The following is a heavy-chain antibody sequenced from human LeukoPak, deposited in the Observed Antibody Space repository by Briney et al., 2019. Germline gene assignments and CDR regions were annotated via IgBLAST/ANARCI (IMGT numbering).Heavy chain of an antibody. V-gene: IGHV3-74*01. Sequence: GGSLRLSCGASGFTFSSYWMHWVRQVPGKGLVWASRINIDGSRTNYADSVKGRFTISRDNAKNTLYLQMSSLRVEDTAVYYCARSSSGPDPFDMWGQGTMVTVSS. CDR3: ARSSSGPDPFDM. J-gene: IGHJ3*02. CDR2: INIDGSRT. CDR1: GFTFSSYW. D-gene: IGHD6-19*01.